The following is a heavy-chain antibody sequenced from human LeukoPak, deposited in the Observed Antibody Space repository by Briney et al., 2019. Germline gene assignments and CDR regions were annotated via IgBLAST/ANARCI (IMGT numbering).Heavy chain of an antibody. D-gene: IGHD3-22*01. CDR2: IRSKANSYAT. CDR3: TRLDNYYDSSGYYPADY. J-gene: IGHJ4*02. V-gene: IGHV3-73*01. CDR1: GFTFSGSA. Sequence: GGSLRLSCAASGFTFSGSAMHWVRQASGKGLEWVGRIRSKANSYATAYAASVKGRFTISRDDSKNTAYLQMNSLKTEDTAVYYCTRLDNYYDSSGYYPADYWGQGTLVTVSS.